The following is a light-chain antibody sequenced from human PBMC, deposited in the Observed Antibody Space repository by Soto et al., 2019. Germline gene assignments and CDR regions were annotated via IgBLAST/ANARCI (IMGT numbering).Light chain of an antibody. CDR1: SSDVGGYDY. CDR2: EVS. V-gene: IGLV2-14*01. Sequence: QSVLTQPASVSGSPGQSITISCTGTSSDVGGYDYVSWYQLHPGKAPKLMIFEVSNRPSGVSYRFSGSKSGNTASLTISGLQAEDEADYFCSSYSLSTDYLLGNGTKVT. J-gene: IGLJ1*01. CDR3: SSYSLSTDYL.